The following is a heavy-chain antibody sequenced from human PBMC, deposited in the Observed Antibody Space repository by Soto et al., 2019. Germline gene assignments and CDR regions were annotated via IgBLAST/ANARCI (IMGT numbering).Heavy chain of an antibody. CDR3: ARSIMITFGGVIVRLDAFDI. D-gene: IGHD3-16*02. CDR2: ISAYNGNT. J-gene: IGHJ3*02. Sequence: QVQLVQSGAEVKKPGASVKVSCKASGYTFTSYGISWVRQAPGQGLEWMGWISAYNGNTNYAQKRQGRLTMNTDASTSTAYVEVRSLRSDDTAVHYCARSIMITFGGVIVRLDAFDIWGQGTMVTVS. CDR1: GYTFTSYG. V-gene: IGHV1-18*01.